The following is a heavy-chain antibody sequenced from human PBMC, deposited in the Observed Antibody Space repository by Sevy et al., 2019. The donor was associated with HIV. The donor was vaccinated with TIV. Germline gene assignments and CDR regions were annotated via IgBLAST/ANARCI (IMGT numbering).Heavy chain of an antibody. CDR3: ARRVGYCSSTSCYSYFDY. CDR1: GGSISSSSYY. CDR2: IYYSGST. Sequence: SETLSLTCTVSGGSISSSSYYWGWIRQPPGKGLEWIGSIYYSGSTYYNPSLKSRVTISVDTSKNQFSLKLSSLTAADTAVYYCARRVGYCSSTSCYSYFDYWGQGTLVTVSS. D-gene: IGHD2-2*02. J-gene: IGHJ4*02. V-gene: IGHV4-39*01.